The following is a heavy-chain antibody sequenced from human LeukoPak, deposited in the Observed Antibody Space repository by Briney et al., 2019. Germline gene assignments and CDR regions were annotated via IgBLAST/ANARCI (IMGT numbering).Heavy chain of an antibody. CDR1: GGTFSSYA. Sequence: SVKVSCKASGGTFSSYAISWVRQAPGQGLEWMGGIIPIFGTANYAQKFQGRVTMTTDTSTTTAYMELRSLRSDDTAGYYCARDRYVHMVRGVIKLDYWGQGTLVTVSS. V-gene: IGHV1-69*05. CDR2: IIPIFGTA. J-gene: IGHJ4*02. D-gene: IGHD3-10*01. CDR3: ARDRYVHMVRGVIKLDY.